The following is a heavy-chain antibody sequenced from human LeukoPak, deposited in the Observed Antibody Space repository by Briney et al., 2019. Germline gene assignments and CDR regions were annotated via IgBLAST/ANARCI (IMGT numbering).Heavy chain of an antibody. Sequence: ASVKVSCKASGYTFTSYYMHWVRQAPGQGLEWMGIINPSGGSTSYAQKFQGRVTMTRDTSTSTVYMELSSLRAEDTAVYYCARDASRTYYYDSSGPPTIWGQGTMVTVSS. D-gene: IGHD3-22*01. J-gene: IGHJ3*02. V-gene: IGHV1-46*01. CDR2: INPSGGST. CDR1: GYTFTSYY. CDR3: ARDASRTYYYDSSGPPTI.